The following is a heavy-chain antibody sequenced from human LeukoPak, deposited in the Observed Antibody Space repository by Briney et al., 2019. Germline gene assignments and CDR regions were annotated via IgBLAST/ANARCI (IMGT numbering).Heavy chain of an antibody. Sequence: GGSLRLSCAASGFTFSSYSMNWVRQAPGKGLEWVSSISSSSSYIYYADSVKGRFTISRDNAKNSLYLQMNSLRSEDTAVYYCARGRGGITIFGVVIDNNWFDPWGQGTLVTVSS. CDR1: GFTFSSYS. J-gene: IGHJ5*02. V-gene: IGHV3-21*04. D-gene: IGHD3-3*01. CDR2: ISSSSSYI. CDR3: ARGRGGITIFGVVIDNNWFDP.